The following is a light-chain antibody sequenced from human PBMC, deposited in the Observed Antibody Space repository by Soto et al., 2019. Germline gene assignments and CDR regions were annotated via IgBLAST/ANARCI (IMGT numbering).Light chain of an antibody. CDR1: QGISTY. Sequence: DIQMTQSPSSLSASVGDSVTITCRASQGISTYLAWYRQRPGKVPELLIYGASTLQSGVSSRFSGSGSGTEFTLTISSLQSEDFATYYCQKYGSAPFTFGPGTKVNFK. J-gene: IGKJ3*01. V-gene: IGKV1-27*01. CDR2: GAS. CDR3: QKYGSAPFT.